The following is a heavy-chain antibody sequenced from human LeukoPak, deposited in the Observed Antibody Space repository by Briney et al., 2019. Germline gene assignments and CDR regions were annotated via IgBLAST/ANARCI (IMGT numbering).Heavy chain of an antibody. CDR3: SRKLGNDY. CDR1: GGSISSYY. V-gene: IGHV4-59*01. D-gene: IGHD7-27*01. CDR2: IYYTGST. J-gene: IGHJ4*02. Sequence: KSSETLSLTCTVSGGSISSYYWSWIRQSPGKGLEWIGYIYYTGSTTYNPSLKSRVTISADTSKNQFSLKLSSVTAADTAVYCASRKLGNDYWGQGTLVTVSS.